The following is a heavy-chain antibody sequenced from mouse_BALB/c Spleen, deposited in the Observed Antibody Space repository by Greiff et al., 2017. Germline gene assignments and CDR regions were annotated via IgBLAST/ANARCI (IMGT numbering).Heavy chain of an antibody. CDR3: ARGYGSPMDY. CDR2: ISYDGSN. CDR1: GYSITSGYY. D-gene: IGHD1-1*01. Sequence: ESGPGLVKPSQSLSLTCSVTGYSITSGYYWNWIRQFPGNKLEWMGYISYDGSNNYNPSLKNRISITRDTSKNQFFLKLNSVTTEDTATYYCARGYGSPMDYWGQGTSVTVSS. J-gene: IGHJ4*01. V-gene: IGHV3-6*02.